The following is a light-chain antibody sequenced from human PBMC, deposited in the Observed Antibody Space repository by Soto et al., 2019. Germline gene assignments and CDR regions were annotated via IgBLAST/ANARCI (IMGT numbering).Light chain of an antibody. CDR2: DNN. CDR3: GSWDSSLGAVL. J-gene: IGLJ2*01. Sequence: QSVLTQPPSLSAAPGQKVTISCSGSTSNIGNNYVSWYQQLPGTAPKVLIYDNNKRPSGIPDRFSGSKSGTSATLGITGLQTGDEADYYCGSWDSSLGAVLFGGGTKVTVL. V-gene: IGLV1-51*01. CDR1: TSNIGNNY.